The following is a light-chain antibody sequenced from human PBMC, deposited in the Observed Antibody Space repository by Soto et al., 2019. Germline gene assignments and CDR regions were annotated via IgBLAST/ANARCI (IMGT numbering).Light chain of an antibody. CDR2: ETS. J-gene: IGKJ2*01. V-gene: IGKV1-39*01. CDR3: QQSFGPPYT. Sequence: DIQMTQSPSSLSASVGDRVTITCRASQSLSTRLTWYQQKPGEAPKLLIYETSNLQSGVPSRSSGSGSETDFTLTINSLQPEDFATYYCQQSFGPPYTFGQGTKLEIK. CDR1: QSLSTR.